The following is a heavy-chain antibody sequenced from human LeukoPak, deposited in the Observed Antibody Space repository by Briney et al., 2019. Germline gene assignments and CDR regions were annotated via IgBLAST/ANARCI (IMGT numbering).Heavy chain of an antibody. Sequence: ASVKVSCKASGYTFTAYYIHWVRQAPGQGLEWMGWINPNSGGTNYALKFRGRVNMTRDTSISTASMELSRLRSDDTAVYYCARPQDHGGNVENFDIWGQGTMVTVSS. CDR3: ARPQDHGGNVENFDI. V-gene: IGHV1-2*02. CDR2: INPNSGGT. J-gene: IGHJ3*02. CDR1: GYTFTAYY. D-gene: IGHD4-23*01.